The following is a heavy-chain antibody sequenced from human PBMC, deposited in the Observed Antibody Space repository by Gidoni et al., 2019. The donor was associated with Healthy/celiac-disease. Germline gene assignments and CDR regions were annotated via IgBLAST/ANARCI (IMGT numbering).Heavy chain of an antibody. V-gene: IGHV1-18*01. CDR1: GYTFTSYG. CDR2: ISAYNGNT. CDR3: ARAGHWNFESYYFDY. Sequence: QVQLVQSGAEVKKPGASVKVSCKASGYTFTSYGISWVRQAPGQGLEWMGWISAYNGNTNYAQELQGRVTMTTDTSTRTAYMELRSLRSDDAAVYYCARAGHWNFESYYFDYWGQGTLVTVSS. J-gene: IGHJ4*02. D-gene: IGHD1-7*01.